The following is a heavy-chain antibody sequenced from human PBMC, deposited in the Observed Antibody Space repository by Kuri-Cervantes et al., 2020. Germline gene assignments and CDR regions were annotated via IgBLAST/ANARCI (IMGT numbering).Heavy chain of an antibody. CDR1: GYTFTSYG. CDR3: ARAPIAVAGTGGAMDV. CDR2: ISAYNGNT. Sequence: ASVKVTCKAAGYTFTSYGISWVRQAPGQGLEWMGWISAYNGNTNYAQKLQGRVTMTTDTSTSTAYMELRSLRSDDTAVYYCARAPIAVAGTGGAMDVWGQGTTVTVSS. D-gene: IGHD6-19*01. V-gene: IGHV1-18*01. J-gene: IGHJ6*02.